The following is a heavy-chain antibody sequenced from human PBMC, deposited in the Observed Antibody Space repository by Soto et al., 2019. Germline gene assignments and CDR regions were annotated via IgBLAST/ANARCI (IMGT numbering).Heavy chain of an antibody. V-gene: IGHV1-18*04. D-gene: IGHD3-22*01. CDR1: GYIFTGYG. CDR3: ARGGSGYHTGRGFAGTMDV. J-gene: IGHJ6*02. CDR2: ISPYNGHT. Sequence: QAQVVQSGDEVKKPGASVKVSCKASGYIFTGYGISWVRQAPGQGLEWMGWISPYNGHTEFAQRLQGRLTLTTDTSTSTAFMELSNLRSDDTAVCYCARGGSGYHTGRGFAGTMDVWGQGTTVTVSS.